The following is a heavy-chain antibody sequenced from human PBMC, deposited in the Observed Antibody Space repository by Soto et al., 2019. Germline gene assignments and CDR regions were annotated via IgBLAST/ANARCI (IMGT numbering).Heavy chain of an antibody. J-gene: IGHJ5*02. CDR1: GYTFITYD. V-gene: IGHV1-18*01. D-gene: IGHD5-12*01. CDR2: ISTYSGDT. CDR3: ARHHGPTTSENWFDP. Sequence: ASVKVSCKASGYTFITYDISWVREAPGQGLEWMGWISTYSGDTKYAQKFQGRVTMTTDTSTTTAYLELRSLRSDDTAVYYCARHHGPTTSENWFDPWGQGTLVTVYS.